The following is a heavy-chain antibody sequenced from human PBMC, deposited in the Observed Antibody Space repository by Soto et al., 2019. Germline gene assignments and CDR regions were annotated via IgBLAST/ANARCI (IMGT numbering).Heavy chain of an antibody. Sequence: QVQLVQSGAEVKKPGAAVKVSCKASGYTFTSYDINWVRQATGQGLEWMGWMNPNSGNTGYAQKFQGRVTMTRNTSISTPYMELSSLRSEDTAVYYCARGNTVTTWKNWFDPWGQGTLVTVSS. J-gene: IGHJ5*02. V-gene: IGHV1-8*01. CDR3: ARGNTVTTWKNWFDP. D-gene: IGHD4-4*01. CDR2: MNPNSGNT. CDR1: GYTFTSYD.